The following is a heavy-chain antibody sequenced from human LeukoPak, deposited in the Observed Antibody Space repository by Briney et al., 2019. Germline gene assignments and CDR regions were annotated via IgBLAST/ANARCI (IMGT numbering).Heavy chain of an antibody. CDR2: ISAYNGNT. CDR1: GYTFTSYG. D-gene: IGHD3-22*01. Sequence: ASVKVSCKASGYTFTSYGISWVRQAPGQGLEWMGWISAYNGNTNYAQKLQGRVTMTTDTSTSTAYMELRSLRSDDTAVYYCARTLPSETYYYDSSGYYEDYWGQGTLVTVSS. J-gene: IGHJ4*02. V-gene: IGHV1-18*04. CDR3: ARTLPSETYYYDSSGYYEDY.